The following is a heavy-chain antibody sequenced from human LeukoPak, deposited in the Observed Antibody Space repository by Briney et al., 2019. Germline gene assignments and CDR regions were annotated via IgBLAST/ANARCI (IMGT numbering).Heavy chain of an antibody. CDR2: ITSDSRYM. J-gene: IGHJ4*02. CDR3: AREKPFYDSSGYYYPIAFDY. CDR1: GFTFSSYN. D-gene: IGHD3-22*01. Sequence: GGSLRLSCAASGFTFSSYNMNWVRQAPGKGLEWVSSITSDSRYMYYADSVKGRITISRDNAKNSLYLQMNSLRAEDTALYYCAREKPFYDSSGYYYPIAFDYWGQGTLVTVSS. V-gene: IGHV3-21*04.